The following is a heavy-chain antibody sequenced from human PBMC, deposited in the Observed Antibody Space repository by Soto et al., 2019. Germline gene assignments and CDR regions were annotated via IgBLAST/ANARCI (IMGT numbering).Heavy chain of an antibody. J-gene: IGHJ6*02. CDR3: ARHLTYCSAGSCYSDFPYYGMDV. CDR1: GFSISSGGYS. V-gene: IGHV4-30-2*03. CDR2: IYHSGST. Sequence: SETLSLTCAVSGFSISSGGYSWSWIRQPPGKGLEWIGYIYHSGSTYYNPSLKSRVTVSVDTSKNQFSLKLSSVTAADTAVYYCARHLTYCSAGSCYSDFPYYGMDVWGQGTTVTVSS. D-gene: IGHD2-15*01.